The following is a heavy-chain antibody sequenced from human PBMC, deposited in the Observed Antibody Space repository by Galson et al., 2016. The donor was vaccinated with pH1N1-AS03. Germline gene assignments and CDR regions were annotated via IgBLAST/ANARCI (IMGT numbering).Heavy chain of an antibody. Sequence: SVKVSCKASGFTFTSYYMHWVRQAPGQGLEWMGIIHPSGGPIYAQHFQGRVSMARDTSTSTVYMELSNLRPDDTAVYYCARDGGHYGDCDYWGQGTLGTVSS. CDR3: ARDGGHYGDCDY. CDR1: GFTFTSYY. D-gene: IGHD4-17*01. CDR2: IHPSGGP. J-gene: IGHJ4*02. V-gene: IGHV1-46*01.